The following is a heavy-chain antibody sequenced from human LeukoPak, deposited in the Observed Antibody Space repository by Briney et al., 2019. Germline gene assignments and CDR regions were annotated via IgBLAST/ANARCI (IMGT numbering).Heavy chain of an antibody. D-gene: IGHD2-2*01. V-gene: IGHV3-7*01. Sequence: GGSPRLSCAASGFSFSNDWMCWVRQAPGKGLEWVANINQDESKKYYVDSVKGRFTISRDNAKNALYLQMSSLRAEDTAVYYCARDHAYRTDYWGQGTLVTVSS. CDR3: ARDHAYRTDY. CDR2: INQDESKK. J-gene: IGHJ4*02. CDR1: GFSFSNDW.